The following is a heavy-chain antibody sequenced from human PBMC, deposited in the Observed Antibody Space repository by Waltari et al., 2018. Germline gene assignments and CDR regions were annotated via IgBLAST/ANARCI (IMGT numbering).Heavy chain of an antibody. CDR2: INPNSGGT. Sequence: QVQLVQSGAEVKKPGASVKVSCKASGYTFTGYYIHWVRQAPGQGLEWMGLINPNSGGTNYAQKFKGWVTMTRDTSISTAHMELNKRRSDNPAVFFCSGDPRGGYKGGGIYYFDYWGQGTLVTVSS. V-gene: IGHV1-2*04. CDR1: GYTFTGYY. J-gene: IGHJ4*02. D-gene: IGHD5-12*01. CDR3: SGDPRGGYKGGGIYYFDY.